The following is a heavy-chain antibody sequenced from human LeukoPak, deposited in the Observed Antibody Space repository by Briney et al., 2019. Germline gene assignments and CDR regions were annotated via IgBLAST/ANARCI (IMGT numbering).Heavy chain of an antibody. J-gene: IGHJ6*04. CDR3: AELGITMIGGV. D-gene: IGHD3-10*02. V-gene: IGHV3-48*03. Sequence: GGSLRLSCAASGFTFSSYEMNWVHQAPGKGLGWVSYISSSGSTIYYADSVKGRFTISRDNAKNSLYLQMNSLRAGDTAVYYCAELGITMIGGVWGKGTTVTISS. CDR1: GFTFSSYE. CDR2: ISSSGSTI.